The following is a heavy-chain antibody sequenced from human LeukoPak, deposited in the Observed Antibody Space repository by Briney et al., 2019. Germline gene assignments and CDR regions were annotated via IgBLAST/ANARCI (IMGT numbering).Heavy chain of an antibody. J-gene: IGHJ5*02. D-gene: IGHD6-13*01. CDR3: ARDPRGSAADSNWFDP. CDR2: IYHSGST. CDR1: GYSISSGNY. V-gene: IGHV4-38-2*02. Sequence: SETLSLTCSVSGYSISSGNYWGWIRQPPGKGLEWIGSIYHSGSTYYNAPLRSRVTISVDTSKNQFSLKLSSVTAADTAVYYCARDPRGSAADSNWFDPWGQGTLVTASS.